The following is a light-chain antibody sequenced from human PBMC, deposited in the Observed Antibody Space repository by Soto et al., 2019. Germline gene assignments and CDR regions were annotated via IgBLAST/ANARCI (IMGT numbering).Light chain of an antibody. CDR3: CSYAGSGNVV. Sequence: QSALTQPASVSGSPGQSITISCTGSSSDVGGYDLVSWYQQYPGKAPKLMIYEASKRPSGVSNRFSGSKSGNTASLTISGLQAEDEADYHCCSYAGSGNVVFGGGTKLTVL. V-gene: IGLV2-23*01. CDR1: SSDVGGYDL. CDR2: EAS. J-gene: IGLJ2*01.